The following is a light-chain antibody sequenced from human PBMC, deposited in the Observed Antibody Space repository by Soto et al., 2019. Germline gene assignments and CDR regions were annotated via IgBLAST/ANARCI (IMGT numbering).Light chain of an antibody. CDR2: GAS. CDR1: QRVSNNY. J-gene: IGKJ1*01. V-gene: IGKV3-20*01. CDR3: QQYDSSPKT. Sequence: EIVLTRSPANLSLSSGERATLYCRASQRVSNNYLAWYQQKPGQAPRLLIYGASSRATGIPDRFSGSGSGTDFTLTISRLEPEDFAVYYCQQYDSSPKTFGQGTKVDIK.